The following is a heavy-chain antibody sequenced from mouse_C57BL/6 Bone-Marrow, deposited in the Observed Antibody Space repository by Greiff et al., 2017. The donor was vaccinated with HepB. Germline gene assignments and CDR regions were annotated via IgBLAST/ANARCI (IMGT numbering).Heavy chain of an antibody. CDR3: ARYYYGSSYEFAY. J-gene: IGHJ3*01. CDR1: GYTFTSYW. D-gene: IGHD1-1*01. CDR2: IYPSDSET. Sequence: QVQLQQSGAELVRPGSSVKLSCKASGYTFTSYWMDWVKQRPGQGLEWIGNIYPSDSETHYNQKFKDKATLTVDKSSSTAYMQRSSLTSEDSAVYYCARYYYGSSYEFAYWGQGTLVTVSA. V-gene: IGHV1-61*01.